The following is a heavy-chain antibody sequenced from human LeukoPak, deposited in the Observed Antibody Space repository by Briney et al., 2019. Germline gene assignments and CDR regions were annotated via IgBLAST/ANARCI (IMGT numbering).Heavy chain of an antibody. V-gene: IGHV1-2*02. D-gene: IGHD2-2*01. Sequence: ASVKVSCKASGYTFTGYYMHWVRQAPGQGLEWMGWINPNSGGTNYAQKFQGRVTMTRDTSISTAYMELSRLRSDDTAVYYCARDSLFSGVVPADTFDYWGQGTLVTVSS. J-gene: IGHJ4*02. CDR1: GYTFTGYY. CDR2: INPNSGGT. CDR3: ARDSLFSGVVPADTFDY.